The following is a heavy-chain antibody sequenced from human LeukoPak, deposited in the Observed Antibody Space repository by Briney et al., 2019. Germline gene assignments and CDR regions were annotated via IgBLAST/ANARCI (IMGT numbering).Heavy chain of an antibody. CDR3: ARFRGDGYQGDAFDI. V-gene: IGHV1-8*01. Sequence: ASVKVSCKASGYTFTSYDINWVRQAAGQGLEWMGWMNPNSGNTGYAQKFQGRVTMARNTSISTAYMELSSLRSEDTAVYYCARFRGDGYQGDAFDIWGQGTMVTVSS. J-gene: IGHJ3*02. D-gene: IGHD5-24*01. CDR1: GYTFTSYD. CDR2: MNPNSGNT.